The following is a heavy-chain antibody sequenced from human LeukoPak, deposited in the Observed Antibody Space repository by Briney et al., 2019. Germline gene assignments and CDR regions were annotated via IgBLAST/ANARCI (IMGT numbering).Heavy chain of an antibody. CDR3: AKGLPGSLKKGDAFDI. D-gene: IGHD1-26*01. V-gene: IGHV3-30*02. Sequence: GGSLRLSCTASGFTFSSYTMHWVRRAPGKGLEWVAFIRYDGSNKYYADSVKGRFTISRDNSKNTLYLQMNSLRAEDTAVYYCAKGLPGSLKKGDAFDIWGQGTMVTVSS. CDR1: GFTFSSYT. CDR2: IRYDGSNK. J-gene: IGHJ3*02.